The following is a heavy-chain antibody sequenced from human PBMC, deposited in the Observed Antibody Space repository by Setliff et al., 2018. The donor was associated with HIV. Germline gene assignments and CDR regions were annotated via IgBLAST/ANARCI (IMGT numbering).Heavy chain of an antibody. CDR3: ASRTEVRGVTPREFRYFQH. CDR1: GGTFSSYV. D-gene: IGHD3-10*01. Sequence: ASVKVSCKASGGTFSSYVISWVRQAPGQGLEWMGGIIPILGIANYAQKFQGRVTITADKFTSTAYMELSSLRSEDTAVYYCASRTEVRGVTPREFRYFQHWGQGTLVTVS. V-gene: IGHV1-69*10. J-gene: IGHJ1*01. CDR2: IIPILGIA.